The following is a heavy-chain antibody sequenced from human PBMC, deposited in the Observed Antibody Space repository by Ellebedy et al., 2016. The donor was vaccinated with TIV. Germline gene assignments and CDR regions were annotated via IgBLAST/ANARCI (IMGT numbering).Heavy chain of an antibody. D-gene: IGHD6-19*01. CDR2: ICYGGKS. V-gene: IGHV4-39*07. J-gene: IGHJ4*02. Sequence: SETLSLTCTISGDSISSSSFCWGWIRQPPGKGLEYIGIICYGGKSYYNPSLKSRVAISVDTSENQFSLRLSSVTVADTAVYYCAEGRSGWYYFDYWGQGTPVTVSS. CDR1: GDSISSSSFC. CDR3: AEGRSGWYYFDY.